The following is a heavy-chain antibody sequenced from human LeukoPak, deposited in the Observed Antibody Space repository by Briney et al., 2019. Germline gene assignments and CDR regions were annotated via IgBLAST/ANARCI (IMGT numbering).Heavy chain of an antibody. CDR2: INHSGST. CDR3: AHYDFWSGSLSLE. CDR1: GFTFSNYA. D-gene: IGHD3-3*01. Sequence: GSLRLSCAASGFTFSNYAMHWVRQAPGKGLEWIGEINHSGSTNYNPSLKSRVTISVDTSKNQFSLKLSPVTAADTAVYYCAHYDFWSGSLSLEWGQGTLVTVSS. V-gene: IGHV4-34*08. J-gene: IGHJ4*02.